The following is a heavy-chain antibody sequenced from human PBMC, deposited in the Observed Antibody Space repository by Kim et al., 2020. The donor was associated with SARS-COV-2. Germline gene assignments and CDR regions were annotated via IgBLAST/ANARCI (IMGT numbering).Heavy chain of an antibody. D-gene: IGHD3-16*01. J-gene: IGHJ4*02. CDR3: ARDCGEGGGSPCDY. V-gene: IGHV1-46*01. CDR1: GYTFTTYY. CDR2: INPSDGST. Sequence: ASVKVSCKASGYTFTTYYMHWVRQAPGQGLEWMGIINPSDGSTSYAQKFQGRLTMTRDTSTSTVYMELSSLRSEDTAVYYCARDCGEGGGSPCDYWGQGTLVTVSS.